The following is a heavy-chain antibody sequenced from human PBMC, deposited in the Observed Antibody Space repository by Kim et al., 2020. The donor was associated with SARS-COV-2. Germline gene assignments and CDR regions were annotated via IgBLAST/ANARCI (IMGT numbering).Heavy chain of an antibody. CDR2: ITTSGGNT. J-gene: IGHJ4*02. V-gene: IGHV3-23*01. Sequence: GGSLRLSCAASGFTFSNYAMSWVRQAPRKGLEWVSGITTSGGNTIYVDSVKGRFTISRDTSRDTLHLQMNSLRAEDTAIYYCARKYSSSWSFDYWGQGTLVTVSS. D-gene: IGHD6-13*01. CDR3: ARKYSSSWSFDY. CDR1: GFTFSNYA.